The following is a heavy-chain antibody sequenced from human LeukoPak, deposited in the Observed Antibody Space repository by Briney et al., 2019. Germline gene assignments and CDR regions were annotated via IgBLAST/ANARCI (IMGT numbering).Heavy chain of an antibody. J-gene: IGHJ4*02. CDR1: GYSISTLAN. Sequence: SETMSLTCAVSGYSISTLANWGWIRQSPGKGLEWIGSVYYGGSTYYNPSLKSRVTISVDTSKNQFYLNLTSVTAADTAVYYCAREKALIDHYDFSGYDWEYWGPGSLVIVSS. D-gene: IGHD3-22*01. V-gene: IGHV4-38-2*02. CDR2: VYYGGST. CDR3: AREKALIDHYDFSGYDWEY.